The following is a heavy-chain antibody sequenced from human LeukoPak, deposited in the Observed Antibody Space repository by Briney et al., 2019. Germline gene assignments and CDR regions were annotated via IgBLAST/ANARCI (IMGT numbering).Heavy chain of an antibody. CDR1: GFTFDDYG. V-gene: IGHV3-20*04. Sequence: GGSLRLPCAASGFTFDDYGMSWARQAPGKGLEWVPGINWDGGSTGYADSVKGRFTISRDNAKNFLYLQMNSLRAEDTALYYCARTVSSAGWSDDAFDIWGQGTMVTVSS. D-gene: IGHD6-19*01. J-gene: IGHJ3*02. CDR2: INWDGGST. CDR3: ARTVSSAGWSDDAFDI.